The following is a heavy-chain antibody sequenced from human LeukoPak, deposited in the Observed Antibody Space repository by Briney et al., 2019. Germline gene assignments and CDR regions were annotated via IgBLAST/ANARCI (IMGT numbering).Heavy chain of an antibody. Sequence: SETLSLTCSVSGGTISSSSYYWGLIRQPPGKGLEWIGSIYYGGNTHYNPSLKSRVTISVDTSKNQFSLRLSSVTAAGTAVYYCARHPRTQSWFGETLHYYYYMDVWGRGTTVTVSS. D-gene: IGHD3-10*01. V-gene: IGHV4-39*01. CDR2: IYYGGNT. CDR3: ARHPRTQSWFGETLHYYYYMDV. CDR1: GGTISSSSYY. J-gene: IGHJ6*03.